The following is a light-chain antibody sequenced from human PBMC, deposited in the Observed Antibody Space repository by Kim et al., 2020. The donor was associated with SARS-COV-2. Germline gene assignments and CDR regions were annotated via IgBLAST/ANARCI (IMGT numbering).Light chain of an antibody. CDR1: KLGDER. J-gene: IGLJ1*01. V-gene: IGLV3-1*01. Sequence: VTPGLTANVTCSVYKLGDERALEYQQRAGRSPVRVIYQDSKRPSGIPERFSSSNSGNTATLTISGTQAIDEADYFCQPWNSSTRVFGTGTKVSVL. CDR3: QPWNSSTRV. CDR2: QDS.